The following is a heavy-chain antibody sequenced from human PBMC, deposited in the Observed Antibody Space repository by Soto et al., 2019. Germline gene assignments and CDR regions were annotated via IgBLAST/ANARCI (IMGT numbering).Heavy chain of an antibody. V-gene: IGHV3-23*01. CDR1: GFTFSSYG. CDR2: SSATGAGT. Sequence: EVQLLESGGGLVQPGGSLRLSCAASGFTFSSYGMTWVRQAPGKGLEWVSFSSATGAGTYYADSVKGRFTISRDNSKTTLYLQMTSLRVADTAVYYCAKDRRAGGNYGFYSDFWGQGALVIVSS. D-gene: IGHD1-7*01. CDR3: AKDRRAGGNYGFYSDF. J-gene: IGHJ4*02.